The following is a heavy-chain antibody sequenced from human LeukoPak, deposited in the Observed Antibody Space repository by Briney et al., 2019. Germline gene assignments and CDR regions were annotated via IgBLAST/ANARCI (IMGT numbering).Heavy chain of an antibody. CDR3: ARDSCGGDCYGRYYYYYMDV. V-gene: IGHV3-64*01. D-gene: IGHD2-21*01. J-gene: IGHJ6*03. CDR1: GFTFSSYA. CDR2: ISSNGGST. Sequence: GGSLRLSCAASGFTFSSYAMHWVRQAPGKGLEYVSAISSNGGSTYYANSVKGRFTISRDNSKNTLYLQMGSLRAEDMAVYYCARDSCGGDCYGRYYYYYMDVWGKGTTVTVSS.